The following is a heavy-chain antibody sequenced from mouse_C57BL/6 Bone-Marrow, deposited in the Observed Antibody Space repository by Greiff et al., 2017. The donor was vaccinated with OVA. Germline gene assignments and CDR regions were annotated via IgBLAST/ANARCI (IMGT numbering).Heavy chain of an antibody. CDR1: GYTFTSYW. CDR3: ARRNYGQRTHYFDY. J-gene: IGHJ2*01. CDR2: IYPGSGST. V-gene: IGHV1-55*01. D-gene: IGHD1-1*01. Sequence: VQLQQSGAELVKPGASVKMSCKASGYTFTSYWITWVKQRPGQGLEWIGDIYPGSGSTNYNEKFKSKATLTVDTSSSTAYMQLSSLTSEDSAVYYCARRNYGQRTHYFDYWGQGTTLTVSS.